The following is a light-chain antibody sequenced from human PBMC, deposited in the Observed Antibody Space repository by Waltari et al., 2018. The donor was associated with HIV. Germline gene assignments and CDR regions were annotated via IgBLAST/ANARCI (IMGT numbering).Light chain of an antibody. V-gene: IGLV1-44*01. CDR2: SNS. CDR3: ASWDDSLNGYV. CDR1: HSQLRSTI. Sequence: QSLLTQPPSASGTPGQRVTTSCSGRHSQLRSTIINWYQQLPGTAPKPLIYSNSQRPSGVPDRFSGSKSGTSASLAISGLQSEDEADYYCASWDDSLNGYVFGTGTKVTVL. J-gene: IGLJ1*01.